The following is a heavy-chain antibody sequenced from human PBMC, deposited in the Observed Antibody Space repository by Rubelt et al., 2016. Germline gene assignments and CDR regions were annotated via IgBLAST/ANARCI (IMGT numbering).Heavy chain of an antibody. D-gene: IGHD1-26*01. CDR2: IKQDGNEK. CDR1: GFTLSSYW. V-gene: IGHV3-7*03. Sequence: EVQLVESGGGLVQPGGSLRLSCAASGFTLSSYWMHWVRQAPGKGLEWVANIKQDGNEKYYVDSVKGRFTISRDNAKNLLYLQMNIMTADDTAVYYCARDSAGVGVDYWGQGTLVSVSS. CDR3: ARDSAGVGVDY. J-gene: IGHJ4*02.